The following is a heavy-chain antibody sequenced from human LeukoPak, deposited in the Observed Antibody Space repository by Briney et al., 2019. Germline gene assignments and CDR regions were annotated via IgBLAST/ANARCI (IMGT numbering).Heavy chain of an antibody. CDR3: ARRIVVVTAIWGVGNNWFDP. CDR1: GGSISSYY. Sequence: PSETLSLTCTVSGGSISSYYWSRIRQPPGKGLEWIGYIYYSGSTNYNPSLKSRVTISVDTSKNQFSLKLSSVTAADTAVYYCARRIVVVTAIWGVGNNWFDPWGQGTLVTVSS. J-gene: IGHJ5*02. D-gene: IGHD2-21*02. V-gene: IGHV4-59*08. CDR2: IYYSGST.